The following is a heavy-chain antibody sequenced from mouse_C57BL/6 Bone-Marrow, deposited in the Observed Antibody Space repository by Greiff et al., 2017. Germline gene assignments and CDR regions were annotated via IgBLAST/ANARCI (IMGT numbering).Heavy chain of an antibody. CDR3: ARGRPWFAY. V-gene: IGHV1-18*01. Sequence: VQLKQSGPELVKPGASVKIPCKASGYTFTDYNMDWVKQSHGKSLEWIGDINPNNGGTIYNQKFKGKATLTVDKSSSTAYMELRSLTSEGTAVYYCARGRPWFAYWGQGTLVTVSA. J-gene: IGHJ3*01. CDR2: INPNNGGT. CDR1: GYTFTDYN.